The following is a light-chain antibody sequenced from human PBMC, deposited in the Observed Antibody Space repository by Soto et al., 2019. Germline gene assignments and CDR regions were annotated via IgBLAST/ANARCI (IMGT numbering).Light chain of an antibody. Sequence: QSALTQPASVSGSPGQSSTISCTGTSSDVGGYNYVSWYQQHPGKAPKLMIYDVSNRPSGVSNRFSGSKSGNTASLTISGLQAEDKADYYCSSYTSSSTLDVVFGGGTKLTVL. CDR3: SSYTSSSTLDVV. V-gene: IGLV2-14*01. CDR1: SSDVGGYNY. J-gene: IGLJ2*01. CDR2: DVS.